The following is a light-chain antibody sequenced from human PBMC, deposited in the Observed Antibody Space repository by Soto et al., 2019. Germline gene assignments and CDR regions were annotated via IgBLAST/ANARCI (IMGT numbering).Light chain of an antibody. CDR3: QQRTNWPLT. Sequence: EIVLTQSPATLSLSPGERATLSCRASRSVTTFLAWYQQKPGQAPRLLLYDASKRATGVPTRFSGSGSGTDFTLTISSLEPEDFAVYYWQQRTNWPLTFGGGTKV. V-gene: IGKV3-11*01. CDR2: DAS. CDR1: RSVTTF. J-gene: IGKJ4*01.